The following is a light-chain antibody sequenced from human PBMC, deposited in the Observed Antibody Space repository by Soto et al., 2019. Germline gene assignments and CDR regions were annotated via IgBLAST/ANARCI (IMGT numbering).Light chain of an antibody. V-gene: IGKV1-39*01. Sequence: DLQMTQSQSSLYTSXGDRVNIPCRASQTVSSYLNWYQQKPGTVPKLLIYATPNLQSGVPSRFSGRGFGTDFTLTISSLQPEDFATYYCQQSFTTPSFGQGTRLEI. CDR3: QQSFTTPS. J-gene: IGKJ5*01. CDR1: QTVSSY. CDR2: ATP.